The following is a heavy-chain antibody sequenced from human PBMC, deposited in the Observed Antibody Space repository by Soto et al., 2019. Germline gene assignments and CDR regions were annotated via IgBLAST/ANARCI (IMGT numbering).Heavy chain of an antibody. V-gene: IGHV4-39*01. J-gene: IGHJ4*02. CDR1: GDSISSRSYY. D-gene: IGHD2-21*02. CDR2: IYYSGST. CDR3: ARQRTSVVTQAYFDV. Sequence: SETLSLTCTVTGDSISSRSYYWGWIRQPPGKGLEWIGSIYYSGSTYNNPSLRSRVSMSIDTSKDQFSLKLKSVTAADTALYFCARQRTSVVTQAYFDVWGPGXLVTVSS.